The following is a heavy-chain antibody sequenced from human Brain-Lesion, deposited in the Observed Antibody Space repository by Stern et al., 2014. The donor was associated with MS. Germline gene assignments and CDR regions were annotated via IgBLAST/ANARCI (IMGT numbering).Heavy chain of an antibody. J-gene: IGHJ4*02. CDR1: GYTFSSYD. V-gene: IGHV1-8*01. D-gene: IGHD2-2*01. CDR2: MNPYSGNT. Sequence: QVQLAQSGADVKKPGASVKVSCKASGYTFSSYDITWVRQASGHGLEWTGWMNPYSGNTGYAQKFKGRVSMTSDPSISTVYMELTSLTSDDTAVYFCARAVRNQLLSEYWGQGTLVTVSS. CDR3: ARAVRNQLLSEY.